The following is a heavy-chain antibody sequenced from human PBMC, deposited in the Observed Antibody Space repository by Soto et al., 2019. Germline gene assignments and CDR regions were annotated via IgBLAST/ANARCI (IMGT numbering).Heavy chain of an antibody. Sequence: QVQLVQSGAEVKKPGSSVKVSCKASGGTFSSYAISWVRQAPGQGLEWMGGIIPIFGTANYAQKFQGSVTITADESTSTAYMELSSLRSEDTAVYYCAREPGYSSGWGSRWFDPCGQGTLVTVSS. CDR3: AREPGYSSGWGSRWFDP. J-gene: IGHJ5*02. CDR2: IIPIFGTA. V-gene: IGHV1-69*01. D-gene: IGHD6-19*01. CDR1: GGTFSSYA.